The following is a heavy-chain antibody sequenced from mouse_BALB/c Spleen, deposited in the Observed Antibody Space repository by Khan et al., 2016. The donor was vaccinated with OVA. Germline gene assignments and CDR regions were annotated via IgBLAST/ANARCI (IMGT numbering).Heavy chain of an antibody. D-gene: IGHD2-14*01. J-gene: IGHJ3*01. V-gene: IGHV1S132*01. Sequence: QVQLQQSEAELVKPGASVKLSCKTSGYTFTNYWIQWIKQRPGQGLEWIGDIFTGTGTTYYNENFKGKATRTKDTSSSTAYMQLSRLTSEDSAVSFSARSYFGHDELAYWGQGTLLTVSA. CDR2: IFTGTGTT. CDR3: ARSYFGHDELAY. CDR1: GYTFTNYW.